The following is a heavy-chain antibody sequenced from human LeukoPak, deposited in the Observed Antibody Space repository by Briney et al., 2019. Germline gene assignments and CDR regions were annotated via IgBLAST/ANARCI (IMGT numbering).Heavy chain of an antibody. V-gene: IGHV1-18*01. Sequence: ASVKVSCKASGYTFTSYGISWVRQAPGQGLEWMGWISAYNGNTNYAQKLQGRVTMTTDTSTSTAYMELRSLRSDDTAVYYCARRRIKVRGDLYAFDIWGQGTMVTVSS. J-gene: IGHJ3*02. CDR2: ISAYNGNT. CDR3: ARRRIKVRGDLYAFDI. D-gene: IGHD3-10*01. CDR1: GYTFTSYG.